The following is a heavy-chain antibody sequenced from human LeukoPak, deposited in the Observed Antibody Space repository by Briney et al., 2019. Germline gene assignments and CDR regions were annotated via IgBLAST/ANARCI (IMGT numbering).Heavy chain of an antibody. V-gene: IGHV3-23*01. J-gene: IGHJ4*02. D-gene: IGHD4-17*01. Sequence: TGGSLRLSCAASGFTFSRYAMSWVRQAPGKGLEWVSAISGSGGSTYYADSVKGRFTISRDNSKNTLYLQMNSLRAEDTAVYYCAKDQGGYHDYGDYVFVDSKTLDYRGQGTLVTVSS. CDR1: GFTFSRYA. CDR3: AKDQGGYHDYGDYVFVDSKTLDY. CDR2: ISGSGGST.